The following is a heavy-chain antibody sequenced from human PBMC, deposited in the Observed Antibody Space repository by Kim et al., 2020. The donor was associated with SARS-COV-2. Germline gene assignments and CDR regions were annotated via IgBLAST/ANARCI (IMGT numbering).Heavy chain of an antibody. CDR2: INSDGSST. J-gene: IGHJ4*02. D-gene: IGHD6-19*01. CDR3: ARVLPYSSGWYVGADY. CDR1: GFTFSSYW. Sequence: GGSLRLSCAASGFTFSSYWMHWVRQAPGKGLVWVSRINSDGSSTSYADSVKGRFTISRDNAKNTLYLQMNSLRAEDTAVYYCARVLPYSSGWYVGADYWGQGTLVTVSS. V-gene: IGHV3-74*01.